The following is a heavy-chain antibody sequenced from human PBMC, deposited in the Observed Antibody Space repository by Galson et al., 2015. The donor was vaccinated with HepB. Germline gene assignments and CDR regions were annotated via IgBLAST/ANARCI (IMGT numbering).Heavy chain of an antibody. D-gene: IGHD3-22*01. CDR2: ISGSGGRT. Sequence: SLRLSCAASGFTFSTYAMNWVRQAPGKGLEWVPAISGSGGRTHYADAVKGRFSISRENSKNTVYLQTNSLRAEDTAVYYCAKSGPPTDYYDVSGYYWYFDLWGRGTLVSVSS. J-gene: IGHJ2*01. CDR1: GFTFSTYA. CDR3: AKSGPPTDYYDVSGYYWYFDL. V-gene: IGHV3-23*01.